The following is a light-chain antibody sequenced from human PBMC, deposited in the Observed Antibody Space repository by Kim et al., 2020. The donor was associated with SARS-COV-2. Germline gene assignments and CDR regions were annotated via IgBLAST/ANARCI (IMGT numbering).Light chain of an antibody. Sequence: SATLNSKSSQTILYNSNKQNYLAWYQQKPGQPPKVLIYWASTRESGVPDRFSGSGSGTDFTHTISSLQAEDVAVYYCHQYYSSPPSFGQGTKLEI. J-gene: IGKJ2*03. CDR3: HQYYSSPPS. CDR2: WAS. CDR1: QTILYNSNKQNY. V-gene: IGKV4-1*01.